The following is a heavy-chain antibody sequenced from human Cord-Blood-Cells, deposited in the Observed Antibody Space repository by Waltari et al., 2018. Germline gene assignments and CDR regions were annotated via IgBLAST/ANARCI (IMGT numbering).Heavy chain of an antibody. D-gene: IGHD1-1*01. CDR1: GGSISSSNW. J-gene: IGHJ5*02. CDR2: IYHSGST. Sequence: QVQLQESGPGLVKPSGTLSLTCAVSGGSISSSNWWVGEIYHSGSTNYNPSLKRRVTISVDKSKNQFSLKLGSVTAADTAVYYCARALRWNENWFDPWGQGTLVTVSS. V-gene: IGHV4-4*02. CDR3: ARALRWNENWFDP.